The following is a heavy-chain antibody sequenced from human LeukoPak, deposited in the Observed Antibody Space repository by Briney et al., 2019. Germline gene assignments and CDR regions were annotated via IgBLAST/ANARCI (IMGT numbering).Heavy chain of an antibody. V-gene: IGHV1-18*01. Sequence: ASVRVSCKASGYTFTSYGISWVRQAPGQGLEWMGWISAYNGNTNYAQKLQGRVTMTTDTSTSTAYMELRSLRSDDTAVYYCARVVGGTYYYDSSGYLDYWGQGTLVTVSS. CDR1: GYTFTSYG. CDR3: ARVVGGTYYYDSSGYLDY. J-gene: IGHJ4*02. D-gene: IGHD3-22*01. CDR2: ISAYNGNT.